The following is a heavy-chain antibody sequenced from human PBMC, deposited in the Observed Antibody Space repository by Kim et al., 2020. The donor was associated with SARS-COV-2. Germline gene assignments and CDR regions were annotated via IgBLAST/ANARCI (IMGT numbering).Heavy chain of an antibody. J-gene: IGHJ6*02. D-gene: IGHD2-2*01. CDR3: ARGEVVPAGDYYYYGMDV. CDR2: INPNSGGT. V-gene: IGHV1-2*04. Sequence: ASVKVSCKASGYTFTGYYMHWVRQAPGQGLEWMGWINPNSGGTNYAQKFQGWVTMTRDTSISTAYMELSRLRSDDTAVYYCARGEVVPAGDYYYYGMDVWGQGTTVTVSS. CDR1: GYTFTGYY.